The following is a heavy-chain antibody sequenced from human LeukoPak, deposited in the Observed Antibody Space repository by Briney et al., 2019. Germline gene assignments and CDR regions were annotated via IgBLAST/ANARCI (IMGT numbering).Heavy chain of an antibody. CDR2: ISSSSSYI. D-gene: IGHD6-13*01. V-gene: IGHV3-21*01. CDR3: ARSIAAAGTVWDFDY. Sequence: PGGFLTLSCAASGFTFSSYSMNWVRQAPGKGLEWVSSISSSSSYIYYADSVKGRFTISRDNAKNSLYLQMNSLRAEDTAVYYCARSIAAAGTVWDFDYWGQGTLVTVSS. CDR1: GFTFSSYS. J-gene: IGHJ4*02.